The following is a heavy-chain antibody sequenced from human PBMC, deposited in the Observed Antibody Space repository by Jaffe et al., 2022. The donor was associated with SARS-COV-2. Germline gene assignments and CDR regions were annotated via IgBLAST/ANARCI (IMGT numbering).Heavy chain of an antibody. D-gene: IGHD1-20*01. Sequence: QVQLQQWGAGLLKPSETLSLTCAVYGGSFSGYSWSWIRQPPGKGLEWIGEINNSGSTNYNPSLKSRVTISVDTSKSQFSLKLSSVTAADTAVYYCARGRSGRPYNSNHARGWFDPWGQGTLVTVSS. CDR3: ARGRSGRPYNSNHARGWFDP. CDR2: INNSGST. V-gene: IGHV4-34*01. J-gene: IGHJ5*02. CDR1: GGSFSGYS.